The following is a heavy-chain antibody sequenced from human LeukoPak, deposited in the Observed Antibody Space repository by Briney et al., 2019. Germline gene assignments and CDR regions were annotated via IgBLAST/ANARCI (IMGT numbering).Heavy chain of an antibody. CDR1: GYTFASYW. V-gene: IGHV5-51*01. Sequence: RGASLQISCKGSGYTFASYWIGWVRPVPGKGLEWMGIIYPSDPDTRYSPSFQGQVTISADKSISTAYLQWSSLKASDTAMYYCARPLAIGQEVDYWGQGTLVTVSS. J-gene: IGHJ4*02. CDR3: ARPLAIGQEVDY. D-gene: IGHD3-22*01. CDR2: IYPSDPDT.